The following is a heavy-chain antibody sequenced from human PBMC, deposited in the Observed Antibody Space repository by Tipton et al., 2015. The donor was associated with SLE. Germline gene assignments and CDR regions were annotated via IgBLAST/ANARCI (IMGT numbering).Heavy chain of an antibody. CDR1: GDSISSSYYY. J-gene: IGHJ2*01. Sequence: TLSLTCTVSGDSISSSYYYWTWIRQLPGKGLEWIGYIYYTGTTYYNPSLKSRVTISVDASKNQFSLKMNFMTAADTAMYYCARGLYYYDSRYFDLWGRGTLVTVSS. V-gene: IGHV4-30-4*08. D-gene: IGHD3-22*01. CDR3: ARGLYYYDSRYFDL. CDR2: IYYTGTT.